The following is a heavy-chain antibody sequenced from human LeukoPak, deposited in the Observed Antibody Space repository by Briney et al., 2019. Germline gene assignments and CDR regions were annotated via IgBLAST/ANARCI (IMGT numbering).Heavy chain of an antibody. Sequence: ASVKVSCKASGCTFTGYYMHWVRQAPGQGLEWMGWINPNSGGTNYAQKFQGRVTMTRDTSISTAYMELSRLRSDDTAVYYCARVPDSSGYYYYFDYWGQGTLVTVSS. CDR2: INPNSGGT. CDR1: GCTFTGYY. CDR3: ARVPDSSGYYYYFDY. V-gene: IGHV1-2*02. J-gene: IGHJ4*02. D-gene: IGHD3-22*01.